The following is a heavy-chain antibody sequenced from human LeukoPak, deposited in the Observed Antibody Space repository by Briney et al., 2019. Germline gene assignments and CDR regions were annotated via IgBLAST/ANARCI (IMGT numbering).Heavy chain of an antibody. V-gene: IGHV4-4*07. CDR3: ARDRDEYNWNDFWWFDP. D-gene: IGHD1-20*01. CDR2: IYTSGST. J-gene: IGHJ5*02. CDR1: GGSISSYY. Sequence: SETLSLTCTVSGGSISSYYWSWIRQPAGKGLEWIGRIYTSGSTNYNPSLKSRVTMSVDTSKNQFSLKLSSVTAADTAGYYCARDRDEYNWNDFWWFDPWGQGTLVTVSS.